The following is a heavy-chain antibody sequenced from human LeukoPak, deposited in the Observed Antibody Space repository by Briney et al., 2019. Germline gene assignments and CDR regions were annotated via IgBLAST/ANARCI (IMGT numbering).Heavy chain of an antibody. D-gene: IGHD3-3*01. Sequence: SETLSLTCAVYGGSFSGYYWSWIRQPPGKGLEWIGEINHSGSTNYNPSLKSRVTISVDTSKNQFSLKLSSVTAADTAVYYCARGATRSDFWSGYYTGYFDYWGQGTLVTVSS. V-gene: IGHV4-34*01. CDR3: ARGATRSDFWSGYYTGYFDY. J-gene: IGHJ4*02. CDR2: INHSGST. CDR1: GGSFSGYY.